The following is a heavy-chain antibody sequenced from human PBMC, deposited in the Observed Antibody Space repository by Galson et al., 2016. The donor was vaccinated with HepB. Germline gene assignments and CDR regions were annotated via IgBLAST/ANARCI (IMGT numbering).Heavy chain of an antibody. CDR2: IYYSGRT. Sequence: ETLSLTCTVSGGSISSPSYYWGWIRQPPGKGLGWIGSIYYSGRTYHNPSLKGRVTISVDTSKNQFSLKVRSVTAADTAVFYCARENWNDEVDYWGQGTLVTVSS. J-gene: IGHJ4*02. V-gene: IGHV4-39*07. CDR1: GGSISSPSYY. D-gene: IGHD1-1*01. CDR3: ARENWNDEVDY.